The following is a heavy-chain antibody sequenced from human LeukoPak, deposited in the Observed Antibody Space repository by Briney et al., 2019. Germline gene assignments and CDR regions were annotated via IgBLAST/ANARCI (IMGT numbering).Heavy chain of an antibody. Sequence: GGSLRLSCAASGFTFSDFWMSWVRQAPGKGLEWVASIKEDGSEKNYVDSVKGRFIISKDNAKNSLYLQMNSLRAEDTAVYYCAREGSSWGYYFDYWGQGIPVTVSS. CDR3: AREGSSWGYYFDY. CDR1: GFTFSDFW. CDR2: IKEDGSEK. V-gene: IGHV3-7*03. J-gene: IGHJ4*02. D-gene: IGHD6-13*01.